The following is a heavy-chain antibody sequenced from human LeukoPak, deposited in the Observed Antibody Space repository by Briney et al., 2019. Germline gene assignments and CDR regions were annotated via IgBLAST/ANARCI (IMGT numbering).Heavy chain of an antibody. CDR2: IYSGGST. CDR3: ARELRGAYGMDV. V-gene: IGHV3-66*01. D-gene: IGHD3-10*01. Sequence: PGGSLRLSCAASGFTFSSNYMSWVRQAPGEGLEWVSVIYSGGSTYYADSVKGRFTISRDNSKNTLYLQMNSLRAEDTAVYYCARELRGAYGMDVWGQGTTVTVSS. CDR1: GFTFSSNY. J-gene: IGHJ6*02.